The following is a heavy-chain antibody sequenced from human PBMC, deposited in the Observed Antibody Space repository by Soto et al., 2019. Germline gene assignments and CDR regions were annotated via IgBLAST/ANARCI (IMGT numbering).Heavy chain of an antibody. J-gene: IGHJ6*02. V-gene: IGHV1-8*01. Sequence: ASVQVSCKATGYTFISYDINWVRQATGQGLEWMGWMDPNSGNTGYAQKFQGRVTMTRNTSISTAYMELSSLRSEDTAVYYCARNSMVRGVIRYYYYGMDVWGQGTTVTVSS. D-gene: IGHD3-10*01. CDR1: GYTFISYD. CDR2: MDPNSGNT. CDR3: ARNSMVRGVIRYYYYGMDV.